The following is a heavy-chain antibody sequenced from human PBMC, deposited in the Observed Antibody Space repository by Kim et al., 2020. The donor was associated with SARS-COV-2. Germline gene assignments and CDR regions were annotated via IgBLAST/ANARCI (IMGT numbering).Heavy chain of an antibody. CDR1: GFTFSGSS. V-gene: IGHV3-73*01. D-gene: IGHD3-10*01. CDR2: IRTKANNYAT. CDR3: TKLSPAVDYRSGSYTSNMDV. Sequence: GGSLRLSCAASGFTFSGSSVHWVRQASGKGLEWVGRIRTKANNYATVYAASVNGRFTISRDDSKNTAYLLMNSLKTEDTAVYYCTKLSPAVDYRSGSYTSNMDVWGQGSTVTVSS. J-gene: IGHJ6*02.